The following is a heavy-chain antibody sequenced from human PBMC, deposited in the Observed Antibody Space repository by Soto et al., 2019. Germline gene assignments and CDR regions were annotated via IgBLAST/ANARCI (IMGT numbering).Heavy chain of an antibody. J-gene: IGHJ6*02. V-gene: IGHV3-74*01. Sequence: PGGSLRLSCAASGFTFSNYWMHWVRQAPGKGLVWVSRINGDGGSTTYADSVKCRFTISRDNAKNTLYLQMNNLRAEDTAVYYCAREGGNYFYGMDVWGQGTTVTVSS. CDR1: GFTFSNYW. CDR2: INGDGGST. CDR3: AREGGNYFYGMDV.